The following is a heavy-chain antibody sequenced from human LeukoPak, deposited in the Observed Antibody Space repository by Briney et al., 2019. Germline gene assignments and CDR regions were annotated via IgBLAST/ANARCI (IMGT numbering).Heavy chain of an antibody. Sequence: PSETLSLTCTVSGGSISSYYWSWIRQPPGKGLEWIGYIYYRGSTNYNPSLKSRVTISVDTSKNQFSLKLSSVTAADAAVYYCARAVAAAGYYYYYYMDVWGKGTTVTVSS. D-gene: IGHD6-13*01. CDR3: ARAVAAAGYYYYYYMDV. J-gene: IGHJ6*03. V-gene: IGHV4-59*01. CDR2: IYYRGST. CDR1: GGSISSYY.